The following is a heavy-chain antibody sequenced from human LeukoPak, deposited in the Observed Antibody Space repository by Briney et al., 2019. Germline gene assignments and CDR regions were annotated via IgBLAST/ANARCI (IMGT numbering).Heavy chain of an antibody. CDR1: GDSISNGGYY. CDR3: AREWGSVDY. Sequence: SETLSLTCTVSGDSISNGGYYWTWIRQSAGKGLEWIGRLYSGGGTNYNPSLKSRVAMSVGASKNQFSLKLSSVTAADTAVYYCAREWGSVDYWGPGTLVTVSS. J-gene: IGHJ4*02. D-gene: IGHD7-27*01. V-gene: IGHV4-61*02. CDR2: LYSGGGT.